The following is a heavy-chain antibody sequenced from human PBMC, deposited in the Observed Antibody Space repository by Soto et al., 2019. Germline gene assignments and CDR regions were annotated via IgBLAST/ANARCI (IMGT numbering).Heavy chain of an antibody. J-gene: IGHJ4*02. Sequence: PVGSLRLSCAASGFAFSRYAMTWVRQAPEKGLEWVSVMSGSDGYIRYADSVKGRFTISRDNSKNTVYLHMNSLRATDTAVYYCAKDGDYGAYFDYWGQGILVTVSS. CDR3: AKDGDYGAYFDY. CDR2: MSGSDGYI. D-gene: IGHD4-17*01. CDR1: GFAFSRYA. V-gene: IGHV3-23*01.